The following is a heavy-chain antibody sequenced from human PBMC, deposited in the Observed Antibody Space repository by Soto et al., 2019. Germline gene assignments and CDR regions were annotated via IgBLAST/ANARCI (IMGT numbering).Heavy chain of an antibody. V-gene: IGHV3-23*01. J-gene: IGHJ4*02. CDR3: AKSITMTKTGVGY. Sequence: EVQLLESGGGLVQPGGSLRLSCAASGFTFVSCAMSWVRQAPGKGRARVSGIGSGGGNTHFADSVKARFTISSDTSKNTLYLQMNSLRAEDTAVYYCAKSITMTKTGVGYWGRGTVVTVSS. CDR1: GFTFVSCA. CDR2: IGSGGGNT. D-gene: IGHD3-3*01.